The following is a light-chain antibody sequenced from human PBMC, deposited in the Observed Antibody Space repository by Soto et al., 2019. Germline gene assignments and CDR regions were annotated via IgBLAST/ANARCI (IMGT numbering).Light chain of an antibody. J-gene: IGKJ2*01. CDR2: AAS. CDR3: QQYNNWPLYT. Sequence: EIVMTQSPATLSVSPGERATLSCRASQSVSGNLAWYQQNPGQAPRLLIYAASTRATGIPARFSGSGSGTEFTLTISSLQSEDFAVYYCQQYNNWPLYTFGQGTKLEIK. CDR1: QSVSGN. V-gene: IGKV3-15*01.